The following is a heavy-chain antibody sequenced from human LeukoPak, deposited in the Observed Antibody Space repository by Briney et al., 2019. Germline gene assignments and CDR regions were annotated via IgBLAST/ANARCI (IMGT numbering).Heavy chain of an antibody. CDR1: GGSISSGGYY. V-gene: IGHV4-31*03. CDR3: AREGGGPGIAAACDFYYYYYGMDV. Sequence: PSQTLSLTCTVSGGSISSGGYYWSWIRQHPGRGLEWIGYIYYSGSTYYNPSLKSRVTISVDTSKNQFSLKLSSVTAADTAVYYCAREGGGPGIAAACDFYYYYYGMDVWGKGTTVTVSS. CDR2: IYYSGST. J-gene: IGHJ6*04. D-gene: IGHD6-13*01.